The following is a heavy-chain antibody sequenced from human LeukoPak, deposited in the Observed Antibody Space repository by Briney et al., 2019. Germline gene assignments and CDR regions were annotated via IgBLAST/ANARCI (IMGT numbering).Heavy chain of an antibody. CDR2: ISSSGSTI. CDR3: ARVRNYYGLGGYLDY. V-gene: IGHV3-48*04. D-gene: IGHD3-10*01. J-gene: IGHJ4*02. CDR1: GFTFGDYG. Sequence: GGSLRLSCTTSGFTFGDYGMNWVRQAPGKGLEWVSYISSSGSTIYYADSVKGRFTISRDNAKNSLYLQMNSLRAEDTAVYYCARVRNYYGLGGYLDYWGQGTLVTVSS.